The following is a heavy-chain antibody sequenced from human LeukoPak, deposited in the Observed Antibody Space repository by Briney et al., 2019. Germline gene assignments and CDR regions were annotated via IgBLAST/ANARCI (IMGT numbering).Heavy chain of an antibody. Sequence: ASVKVSCKASGYTFTGYYMHWVRQAPGRGLEWMGWINPNSGGTNYAQKFQGWVTMTRDTSISTAYMELSRLRSDDTAVYYCAREGAGIYYYSGMDVGGKGTRVTVS. CDR2: INPNSGGT. CDR3: AREGAGIYYYSGMDV. J-gene: IGHJ6*04. D-gene: IGHD1-14*01. V-gene: IGHV1-2*04. CDR1: GYTFTGYY.